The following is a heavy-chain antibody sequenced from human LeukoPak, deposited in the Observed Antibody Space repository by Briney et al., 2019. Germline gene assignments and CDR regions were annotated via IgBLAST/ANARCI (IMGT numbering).Heavy chain of an antibody. CDR2: IYSGGST. V-gene: IGHV3-66*01. Sequence: PGGSLRLSCAASGFTVSNNYMNWVRQAPGKGLEWVSVIYSGGSTYYADSVKGRFTISRDNSKNTLYLQMNGLRAEDTAVYYCAKVAEVGATGYYYYMDVWGKGTTVTISS. D-gene: IGHD1-26*01. CDR1: GFTVSNNY. CDR3: AKVAEVGATGYYYYMDV. J-gene: IGHJ6*03.